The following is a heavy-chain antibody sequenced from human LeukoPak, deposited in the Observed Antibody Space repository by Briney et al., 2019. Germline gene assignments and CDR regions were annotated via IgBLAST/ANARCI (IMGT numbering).Heavy chain of an antibody. D-gene: IGHD6-6*01. CDR2: INPNSGGT. Sequence: GASVKVSCKASGYTFTGYYMHWVRQAPGQGLEWMGWINPNSGGTNYAQKFQGRVTMTRDTSISTAYVELSRLRSDDTAVYYCARGYSSSSHSPYYYFDYWGQGTLVTVSS. CDR3: ARGYSSSSHSPYYYFDY. J-gene: IGHJ4*02. V-gene: IGHV1-2*02. CDR1: GYTFTGYY.